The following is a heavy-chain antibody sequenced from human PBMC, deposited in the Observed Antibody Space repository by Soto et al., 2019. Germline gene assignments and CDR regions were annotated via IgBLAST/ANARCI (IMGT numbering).Heavy chain of an antibody. D-gene: IGHD2-2*01. V-gene: IGHV5-51*01. CDR1: GYIFSIYW. CDR2: IYPGDSDT. J-gene: IGHJ4*02. Sequence: EVQLVQSGAEVKKSGESLKISCKGSGYIFSIYWIGWVRQMPGKGLEWMGIIYPGDSDTRYSPSFQGQVAISADKSISTAYLHWSSLKASDTAIYYCARRYCISNNCYLDYWGQGTLVTVSS. CDR3: ARRYCISNNCYLDY.